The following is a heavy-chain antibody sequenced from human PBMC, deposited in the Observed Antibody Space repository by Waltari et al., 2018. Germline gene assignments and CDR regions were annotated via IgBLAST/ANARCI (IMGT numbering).Heavy chain of an antibody. CDR2: INQGGSDK. CDR1: GVTFTRYW. D-gene: IGHD1-1*01. V-gene: IGHV3-7*03. CDR3: ARTGDDY. J-gene: IGHJ4*02. Sequence: EVQLVESGGGLVQPGGSLRLSCAASGVTFTRYWMSGVRQAPGKGLECGANINQGGSDKNYVDSVKGRFTISRDNAKISLYLQMNSLRAEDTAVYYCARTGDDYWGQGTLVTVSS.